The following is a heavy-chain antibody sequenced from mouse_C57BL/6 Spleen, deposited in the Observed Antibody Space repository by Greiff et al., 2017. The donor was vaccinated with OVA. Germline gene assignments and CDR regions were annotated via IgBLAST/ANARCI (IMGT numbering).Heavy chain of an antibody. J-gene: IGHJ4*01. CDR3: TTPLYGFYAMDY. V-gene: IGHV14-1*01. CDR2: IDPEDGDT. CDR1: GFNIKDYY. Sequence: EVQLQQSGAELVRPGASVKLSCTASGFNIKDYYMHWVKQRPEQGLEWIGRIDPEDGDTEYAPKFQGKATMTADTSSNTAYLQLSSLTSEDTAVYYCTTPLYGFYAMDYWGQGTSVTVSS. D-gene: IGHD1-2*01.